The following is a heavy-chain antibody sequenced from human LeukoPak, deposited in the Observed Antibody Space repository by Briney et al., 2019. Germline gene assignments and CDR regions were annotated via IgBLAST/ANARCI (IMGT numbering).Heavy chain of an antibody. V-gene: IGHV4-39*01. D-gene: IGHD1-1*01. CDR2: IYYSGST. Sequence: SETLSLTCTVSGGSISSSSYYWGWIRRPPGKGLEWIGSIYYSGSTYYNPSLKSRVTISVDTSKNQFSLKLSSVTAADTAVYYCARQDPGLSFEVHDYFDYWGQGTLVTVSS. CDR1: GGSISSSSYY. J-gene: IGHJ4*02. CDR3: ARQDPGLSFEVHDYFDY.